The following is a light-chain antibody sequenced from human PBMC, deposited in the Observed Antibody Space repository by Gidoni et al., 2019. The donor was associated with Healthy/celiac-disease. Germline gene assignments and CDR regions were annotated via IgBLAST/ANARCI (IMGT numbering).Light chain of an antibody. CDR3: QQSYSTPRTT. V-gene: IGKV1-39*01. J-gene: IGKJ4*01. Sequence: ILPCRASQSISSYLNWYQQKPGKAPKLLIYAASSLQSGVPSRFSGSGSGTDFTLTISSLQPEDFATYYCQQSYSTPRTTFGGGTKVEIK. CDR2: AAS. CDR1: QSISSY.